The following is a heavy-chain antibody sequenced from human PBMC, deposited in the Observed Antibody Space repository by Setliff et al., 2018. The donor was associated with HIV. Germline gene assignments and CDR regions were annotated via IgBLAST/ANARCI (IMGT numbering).Heavy chain of an antibody. CDR1: GFTFDDYG. J-gene: IGHJ6*03. D-gene: IGHD6-13*01. Sequence: PGGSLRLSCAASGFTFDDYGMSWVRQAPGKGLEWVSGITWNGGSTGYVDSVMGRLTISRDNAKGSLYLQMNSLRAEDTAIYYCARALTRDSSTTWYHYYHYMDVWGKGTTVTVSS. CDR2: ITWNGGST. V-gene: IGHV3-20*04. CDR3: ARALTRDSSTTWYHYYHYMDV.